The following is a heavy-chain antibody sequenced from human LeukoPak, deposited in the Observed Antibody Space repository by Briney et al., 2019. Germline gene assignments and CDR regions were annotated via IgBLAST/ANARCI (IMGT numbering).Heavy chain of an antibody. V-gene: IGHV3-23*01. CDR3: AKDIWLVSSGFQTFDL. J-gene: IGHJ4*02. CDR1: GFTFNNYA. CDR2: VTPGGNIP. Sequence: GGSLRLSCAASGFTFNNYAMSWVRQAPGKGLEWVSGVTPGGNIPYYADSVKGRFTISRDNSNNTLYLQMGSLRAADTALYYCAKDIWLVSSGFQTFDLWGQGTRVTVSS. D-gene: IGHD3-22*01.